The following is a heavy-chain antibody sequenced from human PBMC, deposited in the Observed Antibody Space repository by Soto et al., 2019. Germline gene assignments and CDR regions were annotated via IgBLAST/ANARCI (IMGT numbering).Heavy chain of an antibody. V-gene: IGHV4-38-2*02. CDR3: ARDAIRGSAAMKTY. CDR1: GDSIIGIYH. J-gene: IGHJ4*02. CDR2: IYHTGTT. Sequence: ASETLSLTCAVSGDSIIGIYHWAWIRQSPGRGLEWIASIYHTGTTYYTPSLESRVTISVDTSKNQFSLILSSVSAADTAVYYCARDAIRGSAAMKTYWGLGTLVTVSS.